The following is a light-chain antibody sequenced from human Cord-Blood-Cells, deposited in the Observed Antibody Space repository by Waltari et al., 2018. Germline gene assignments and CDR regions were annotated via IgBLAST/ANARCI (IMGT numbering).Light chain of an antibody. CDR2: EGS. CDR1: SSDVGSYNR. J-gene: IGLJ3*02. V-gene: IGLV2-23*01. CDR3: CSYAGRV. Sequence: QSALTQPASVSGSPGQSITISCTGTSSDVGSYNRLSWYQQHPGKAPKLMIYEGSKRPSGVSNRFSGSKSGNTASLTISGLQAEDEADYYCCSYAGRVFGGGTKLTVL.